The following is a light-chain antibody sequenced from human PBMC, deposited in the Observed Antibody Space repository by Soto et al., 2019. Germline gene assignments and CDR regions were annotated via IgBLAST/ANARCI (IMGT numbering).Light chain of an antibody. CDR2: LNSDGSH. Sequence: QLVLTQPPSASASLGASVKLTCTLSSGHNRYAIAWHQQQPEKGPRYLMKLNSDGSHSKGDGIPDRFSGSSSGAERYLTISSLQSEDEADYYCQTWSTDIRVFGGGTQVTVL. CDR3: QTWSTDIRV. CDR1: SGHNRYA. V-gene: IGLV4-69*01. J-gene: IGLJ3*02.